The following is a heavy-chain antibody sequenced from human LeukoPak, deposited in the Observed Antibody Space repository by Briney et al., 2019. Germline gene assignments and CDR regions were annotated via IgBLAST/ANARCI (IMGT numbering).Heavy chain of an antibody. CDR3: ARVSKGSSWYGVRGNYYYYYYMDV. CDR2: ISAYNGNT. D-gene: IGHD6-13*01. J-gene: IGHJ6*03. Sequence: GASVKVSCTASGYTFTSYGISWVRQAPGQGLEWMGWISAYNGNTNYAQKLQGRVTMTTDTSTSTAYMELRSLRSDDTAVYYCARVSKGSSWYGVRGNYYYYYYMDVWGKGTTVTVSS. CDR1: GYTFTSYG. V-gene: IGHV1-18*01.